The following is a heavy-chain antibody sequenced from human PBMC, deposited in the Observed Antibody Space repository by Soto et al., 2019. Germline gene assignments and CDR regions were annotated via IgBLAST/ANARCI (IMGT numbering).Heavy chain of an antibody. Sequence: GASVKVSCKASGYTLTSYDINWVRQATGQGLEWMGWINPDTDDTHYAQKFQGRLIMTRDTSINTVYMELSRLTSDDTAVYYCARDYFDRSGLYGMDLWGQGTTVTVSS. CDR2: INPDTDDT. D-gene: IGHD3-22*01. J-gene: IGHJ6*02. V-gene: IGHV1-2*02. CDR3: ARDYFDRSGLYGMDL. CDR1: GYTLTSYD.